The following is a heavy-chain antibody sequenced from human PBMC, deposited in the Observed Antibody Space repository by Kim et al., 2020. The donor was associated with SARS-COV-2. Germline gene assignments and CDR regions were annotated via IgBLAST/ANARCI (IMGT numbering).Heavy chain of an antibody. J-gene: IGHJ3*02. Sequence: ADSVKGRFTISRDNAKDSLFLQMNSLRAEDTAVYYCARASNSGSYFDGFDIWGQGTMVTVSS. D-gene: IGHD1-26*01. CDR3: ARASNSGSYFDGFDI. V-gene: IGHV3-11*01.